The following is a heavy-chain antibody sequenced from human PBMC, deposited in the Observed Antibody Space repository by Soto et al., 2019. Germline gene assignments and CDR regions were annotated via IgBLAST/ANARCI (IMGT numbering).Heavy chain of an antibody. Sequence: ASVKVSCKTSGATFSTYPITWVRQAPGQGLEWMGRTIPILAITGYAQKFQGRVTMTRNTSISTAYMELSSLRSEDTAVYYCASPARNYDFWSGYSFDIWGQGTMVTVSS. J-gene: IGHJ3*02. D-gene: IGHD3-3*01. CDR1: GATFSTYP. CDR3: ASPARNYDFWSGYSFDI. CDR2: TIPILAIT. V-gene: IGHV1-8*02.